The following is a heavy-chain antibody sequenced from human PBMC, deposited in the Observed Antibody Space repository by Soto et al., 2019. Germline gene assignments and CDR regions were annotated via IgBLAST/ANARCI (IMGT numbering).Heavy chain of an antibody. V-gene: IGHV4-59*01. CDR3: ACGGYSGYSWFFDY. J-gene: IGHJ4*02. CDR1: GGSISSYY. CDR2: IYYSGST. Sequence: PSETLSLTCTVSGGSISSYYWSWIRQPPGKGLEWIGYIYYSGSTNYNPSLKSRVTISVDTSKNQFSLKLNSVTAADTAVYYCACGGYSGYSWFFDYWGQGTLVTVSS. D-gene: IGHD5-12*01.